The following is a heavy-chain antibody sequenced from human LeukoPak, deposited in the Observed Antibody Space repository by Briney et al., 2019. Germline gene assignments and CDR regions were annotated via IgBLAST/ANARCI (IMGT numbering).Heavy chain of an antibody. Sequence: SETLSLTCAVYGGSFSGYYWSWIRQPPGKGLEWIGEINHSGSTNYNPSLKSRVTISVDTSKNQFSLKLSSVTAADTAVYYCARALGDIVVVPAANYFDYWGQGSLATVSS. CDR3: ARALGDIVVVPAANYFDY. V-gene: IGHV4-34*01. D-gene: IGHD2-2*01. CDR1: GGSFSGYY. CDR2: INHSGST. J-gene: IGHJ4*02.